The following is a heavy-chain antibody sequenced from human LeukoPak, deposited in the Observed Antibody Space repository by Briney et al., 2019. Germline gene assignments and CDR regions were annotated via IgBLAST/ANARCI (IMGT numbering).Heavy chain of an antibody. Sequence: GGSLRLSCAASGFTFSSYAMHWVRQAPGKGLEWVAVISHDGSNKYYADSVKGRFTISRDNSKNTLYLQMNSLRAEDTAVYYCASGGQTELYGMDVWGQGTTVTVSS. D-gene: IGHD1-26*01. J-gene: IGHJ6*02. CDR3: ASGGQTELYGMDV. V-gene: IGHV3-30*04. CDR1: GFTFSSYA. CDR2: ISHDGSNK.